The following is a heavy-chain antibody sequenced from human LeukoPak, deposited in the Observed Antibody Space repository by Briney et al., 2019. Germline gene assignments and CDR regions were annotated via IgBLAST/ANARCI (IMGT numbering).Heavy chain of an antibody. V-gene: IGHV1-2*02. D-gene: IGHD5-18*01. CDR3: ARDGDTYGYYYYGLDV. CDR2: INPNSGGT. Sequence: GSVKGSCKASGYTFPGYYIHWVGQAPGQGVEWVGWINPNSGGTKYAQTFKGGVTMTRDTSISTAYMELSSLRSDDTAVYYCARDGDTYGYYYYGLDVWGQGTTVTVSS. J-gene: IGHJ6*02. CDR1: GYTFPGYY.